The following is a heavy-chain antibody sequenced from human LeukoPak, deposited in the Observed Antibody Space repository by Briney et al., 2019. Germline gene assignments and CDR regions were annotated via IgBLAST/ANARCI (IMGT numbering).Heavy chain of an antibody. CDR3: ARGRLYYDSSGYGWLAFDY. Sequence: PSETLSLTCTVSGGSISSSSYYWGWIRQPPGKGLEWIGSIYYSGSTYYNPSLKSRVTISVDTSKNQFSLKLSSVTAADTAVYYCARGRLYYDSSGYGWLAFDYWGQGTLVTVSS. J-gene: IGHJ4*02. V-gene: IGHV4-39*07. CDR2: IYYSGST. CDR1: GGSISSSSYY. D-gene: IGHD3-22*01.